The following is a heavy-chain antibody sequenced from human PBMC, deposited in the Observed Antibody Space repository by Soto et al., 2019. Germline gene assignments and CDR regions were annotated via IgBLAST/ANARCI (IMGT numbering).Heavy chain of an antibody. Sequence: QVQLVQSGAEVKKPGSSVKVSCKASGDTFSFYSINWVRQAPGLGLEWMGRINPILRMSNYAQRFQGRVTMTEEKSTSIAYMELSSLRSEDTDMYYCASSYGSGYRAFDYWGQGALVTVSS. V-gene: IGHV1-69*02. CDR3: ASSYGSGYRAFDY. CDR1: GDTFSFYS. D-gene: IGHD3-10*01. J-gene: IGHJ4*02. CDR2: INPILRMS.